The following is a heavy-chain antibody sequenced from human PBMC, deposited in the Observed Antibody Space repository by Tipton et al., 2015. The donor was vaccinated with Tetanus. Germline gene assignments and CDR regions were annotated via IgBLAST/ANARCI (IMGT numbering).Heavy chain of an antibody. CDR2: INHSGNT. Sequence: TLSLTCAVYGASFSDYYWSWIRQAPGKGLEWIGEINHSGNTNHNPSLKSRVTLSVDTSKNQFSLKLNSVTAADTAMYYCVTVNFPNFYHYGMGVLVQGTSVTVSS. D-gene: IGHD1-1*01. CDR1: GASFSDYY. J-gene: IGHJ6*02. CDR3: VTVNFPNFYHYGMGV. V-gene: IGHV4-34*01.